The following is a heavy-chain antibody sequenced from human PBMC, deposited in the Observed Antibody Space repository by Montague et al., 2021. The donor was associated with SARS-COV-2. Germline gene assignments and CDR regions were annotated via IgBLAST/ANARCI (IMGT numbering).Heavy chain of an antibody. CDR1: GGSISSYY. D-gene: IGHD3-9*01. Sequence: SETLSLTCTVSGGSISSYYWSWIRQPPGKGLEWIGYIYYSGSTNYNPSLKSRVTISVDTSKNQFSLKLCSVTAADTAVYYCARTGLGAYDILTGYTVNAFDMWGQGTMVTVSS. CDR2: IYYSGST. V-gene: IGHV4-59*01. J-gene: IGHJ3*02. CDR3: ARTGLGAYDILTGYTVNAFDM.